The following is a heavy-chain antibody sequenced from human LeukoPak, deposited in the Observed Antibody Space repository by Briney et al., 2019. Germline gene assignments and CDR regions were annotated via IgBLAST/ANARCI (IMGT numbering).Heavy chain of an antibody. CDR1: GFTFSSYE. D-gene: IGHD3-22*01. J-gene: IGHJ4*02. CDR3: ARDQNYYDSSGYYHFDY. Sequence: GGSLRLSCAASGFTFSSYEMNWVRQAPGKGLEWVAVISYDGSNKYYADSVKGRFTISRDNSKNTLYLQMNSLRAEDTAVYYCARDQNYYDSSGYYHFDYWGQGTLVTVSS. V-gene: IGHV3-30*04. CDR2: ISYDGSNK.